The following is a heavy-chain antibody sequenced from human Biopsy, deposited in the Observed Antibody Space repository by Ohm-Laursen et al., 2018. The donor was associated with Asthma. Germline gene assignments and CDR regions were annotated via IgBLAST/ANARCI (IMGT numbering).Heavy chain of an antibody. CDR3: VRDGTDDAFDI. D-gene: IGHD1-1*01. J-gene: IGHJ3*02. CDR2: ISKDASTQ. CDR1: GFTLRRTG. Sequence: SLRLSCAASGFTLRRTGIHWVRQAPGKGLEWVGVISKDASTQDYADSVKGRFTMARDNSKNTLDLQMNSLREEDTAVYYCVRDGTDDAFDIWGQGTVVSVSS. V-gene: IGHV3-30*06.